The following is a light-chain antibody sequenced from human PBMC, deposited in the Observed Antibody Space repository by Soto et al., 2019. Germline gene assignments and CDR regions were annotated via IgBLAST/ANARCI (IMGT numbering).Light chain of an antibody. CDR2: GNS. CDR3: QSHDSSLSGHVV. J-gene: IGLJ2*01. Sequence: QSVRTQPPSVSGAPGQRVTISCTGSSSNIGAGYDVHWYQQVPGTAPKLLIYGNSNRPSGVPDRFSGSKSGTSASLAITGLQAEDEADYYCQSHDSSLSGHVVFGGGTKLTVL. V-gene: IGLV1-40*01. CDR1: SSNIGAGYD.